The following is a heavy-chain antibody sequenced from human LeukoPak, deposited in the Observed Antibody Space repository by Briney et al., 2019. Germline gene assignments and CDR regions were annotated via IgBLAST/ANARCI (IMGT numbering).Heavy chain of an antibody. V-gene: IGHV3-23*01. D-gene: IGHD2-15*01. J-gene: IGHJ4*02. CDR3: AKDDCSGGSCYSGEN. CDR2: ISGSGGST. CDR1: GFTFSSYA. Sequence: GGSLRLSCAASGFTFSSYAMSWVRQAPGKGLEWVSAISGSGGSTYYADSVKGRFTISRDNSKNTLYLQMSSLRAEDTAVYYCAKDDCSGGSCYSGENWGQGTLVTVSS.